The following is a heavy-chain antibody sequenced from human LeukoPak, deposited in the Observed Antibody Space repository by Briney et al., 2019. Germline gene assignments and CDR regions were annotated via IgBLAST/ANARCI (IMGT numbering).Heavy chain of an antibody. Sequence: TLSLTCTVSGGSISSGGYYWSWIRQHPGKGLEWIGYIYYSGSTYYNPSLKSRVTISVDTSKNQFSLKLSSVTAADTAVYYCARDRGEGDDDFDLWGRGTLVTVSS. CDR2: IYYSGST. CDR3: ARDRGEGDDDFDL. D-gene: IGHD2-21*01. V-gene: IGHV4-31*03. J-gene: IGHJ2*01. CDR1: GGSISSGGYY.